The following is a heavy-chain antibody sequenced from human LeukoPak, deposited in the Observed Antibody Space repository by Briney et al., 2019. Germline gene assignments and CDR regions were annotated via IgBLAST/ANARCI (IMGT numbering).Heavy chain of an antibody. Sequence: SETLSLTCTVSGGSISRSSYFWGWIRQPPGKGLEWIGSIFYSGSTYNNPSLKSRVTMSVDTSKNQFSLKLNSVTAADTAVYYCARSINGGHDYWGQGTLVTVSS. D-gene: IGHD2-8*01. CDR2: IFYSGST. CDR1: GGSISRSSYF. J-gene: IGHJ4*02. V-gene: IGHV4-39*07. CDR3: ARSINGGHDY.